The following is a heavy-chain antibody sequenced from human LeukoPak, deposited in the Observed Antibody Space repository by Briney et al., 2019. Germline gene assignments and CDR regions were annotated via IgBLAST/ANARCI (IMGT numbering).Heavy chain of an antibody. CDR3: ARADSSGYYERFDY. V-gene: IGHV1-69*06. CDR2: IIPIFGTA. D-gene: IGHD3-22*01. J-gene: IGHJ4*02. CDR1: GGTFSSYA. Sequence: GASVKVSCKASGGTFSSYAISWVRQAPGQGLEWMGGIIPIFGTANYAQKFQGRVTITADKSTSTAYMELSSLRSEDTAVYYCARADSSGYYERFDYWGQGTLVTVSS.